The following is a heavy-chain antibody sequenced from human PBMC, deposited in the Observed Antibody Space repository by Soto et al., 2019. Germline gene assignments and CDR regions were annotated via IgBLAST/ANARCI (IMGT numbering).Heavy chain of an antibody. V-gene: IGHV3-30*03. Sequence: PGGSLRLSCAASGFKLSSYGMHWVRQAPGKGLEWVAVISYDGSNKYYADSVKGRFTISRDNAKNSLYLQMNSLRAEDTAVYYCVRALGSGSRAHFDYRGQGTLVTVS. CDR1: GFKLSSYG. CDR3: VRALGSGSRAHFDY. CDR2: ISYDGSNK. D-gene: IGHD3-22*01. J-gene: IGHJ4*02.